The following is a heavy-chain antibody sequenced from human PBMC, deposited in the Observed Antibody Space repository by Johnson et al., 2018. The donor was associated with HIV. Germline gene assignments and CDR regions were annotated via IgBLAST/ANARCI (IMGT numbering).Heavy chain of an antibody. D-gene: IGHD2-15*01. V-gene: IGHV3-30-3*01. CDR3: AREGLKIAHDAFDI. CDR2: ISLDGNDE. J-gene: IGHJ3*02. CDR1: IFSLTTHT. Sequence: QVQLVESGGGVVQPGRSLRLSCAASIFSLTTHTIHWVRQAPGKGLEWVAVISLDGNDEYYADSVKGRFTISRDNAKNSLYLQMNSLRAEDTALYYCAREGLKIAHDAFDIWGQGTMVTVSS.